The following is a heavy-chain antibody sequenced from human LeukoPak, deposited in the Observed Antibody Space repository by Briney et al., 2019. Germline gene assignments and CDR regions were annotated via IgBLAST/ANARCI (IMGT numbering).Heavy chain of an antibody. CDR2: IRSKAYGGTT. D-gene: IGHD5-18*01. Sequence: PGGSLRLSCTASGFIFGDHAMGWVRQAPGKGLEWVGFIRSKAYGGTTEYAASVKGRFTISRDDSKSIAYLQMNSLKTEDTAVYYCTRGPIQPSLFYGMDVWGQGTTVIVSS. CDR3: TRGPIQPSLFYGMDV. CDR1: GFIFGDHA. J-gene: IGHJ6*02. V-gene: IGHV3-49*04.